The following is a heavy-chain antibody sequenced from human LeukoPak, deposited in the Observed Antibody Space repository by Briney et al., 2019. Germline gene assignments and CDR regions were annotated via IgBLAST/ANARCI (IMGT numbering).Heavy chain of an antibody. Sequence: PSETLSLTCTVPGGSVSSYYWSWIRQPPGKGLEWIGYIYYSGSTNYNPSLKSRLTISVDTSKNQFSLKLSSVTAADTAVYHCARDNWNYGSSMDVWGQGTTVTVSS. CDR2: IYYSGST. D-gene: IGHD1-7*01. CDR1: GGSVSSYY. J-gene: IGHJ6*02. V-gene: IGHV4-59*02. CDR3: ARDNWNYGSSMDV.